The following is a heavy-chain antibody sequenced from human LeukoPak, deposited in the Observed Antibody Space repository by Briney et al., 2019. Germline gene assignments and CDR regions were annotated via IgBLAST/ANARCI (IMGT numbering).Heavy chain of an antibody. CDR2: ISSSGGNT. CDR3: ANGWGGYYADS. Sequence: GGSLRLSCAVSGFTSSSYAMTWVRQAPGKGLEWVSGISSSGGNTSYADFVRGRFTMPRDNSQNTVYLQMNSLSAEDTATYYCANGWGGYYADSWGQGTLVTVSS. V-gene: IGHV3-23*01. J-gene: IGHJ4*02. CDR1: GFTSSSYA. D-gene: IGHD3-3*01.